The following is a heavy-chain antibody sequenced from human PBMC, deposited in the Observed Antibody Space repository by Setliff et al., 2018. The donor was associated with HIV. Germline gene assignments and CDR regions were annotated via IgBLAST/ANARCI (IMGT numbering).Heavy chain of an antibody. CDR1: GFSFSLYA. J-gene: IGHJ6*02. D-gene: IGHD2-2*01. CDR3: AKVPLFVVVPAALGGMDV. Sequence: GESLRLSCKATGFSFSLYAMRWVRQAPGKGLEWVSSISGSGRKTYYGDSVKGRFTISRDNSWDTVDLQMNTLRAEDTAVYYCAKVPLFVVVPAALGGMDVWGQGTTVTVSS. CDR2: ISGSGRKT. V-gene: IGHV3-23*01.